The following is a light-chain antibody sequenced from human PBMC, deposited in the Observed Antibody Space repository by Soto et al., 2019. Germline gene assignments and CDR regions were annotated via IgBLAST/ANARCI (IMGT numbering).Light chain of an antibody. CDR2: GAS. J-gene: IGKJ1*01. Sequence: EVVMTLSPDTLAVSQGERVTLSCRASQGISNYLAWYQQKPGQTPRLLIYGASTRATGIPPRSRDSGSGTEFTHAISCLQSEEFAVYGCQQYNNWPRTSGQGTKVDI. CDR1: QGISNY. CDR3: QQYNNWPRT. V-gene: IGKV3-15*01.